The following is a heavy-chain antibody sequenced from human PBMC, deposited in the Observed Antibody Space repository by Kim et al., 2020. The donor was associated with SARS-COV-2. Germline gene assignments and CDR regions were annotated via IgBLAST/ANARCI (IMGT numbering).Heavy chain of an antibody. V-gene: IGHV4-61*02. D-gene: IGHD3-10*01. Sequence: SETLSLTCTVSGGSISSGSYYWSWIRQPAGKGLEWIGRIYTSGSTNYNPSLKSRVTISVDTSKNQFSLKLSSVTAADTAVYYCAREDVLLFGVDIWGQGTMVTVSS. CDR2: IYTSGST. CDR1: GGSISSGSYY. J-gene: IGHJ3*02. CDR3: AREDVLLFGVDI.